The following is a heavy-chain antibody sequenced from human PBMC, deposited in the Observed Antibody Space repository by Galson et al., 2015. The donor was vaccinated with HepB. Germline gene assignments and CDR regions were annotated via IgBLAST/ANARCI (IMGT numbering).Heavy chain of an antibody. V-gene: IGHV3-48*02. J-gene: IGHJ4*02. D-gene: IGHD3-22*01. Sequence: SLRLSCAASGFTFSSYSMNWVRQAPGKGLEWVSYISSSSSTIYYADSVKGRFTISRDNAKNSLYLQMNSLRDEDTAVYYCARDNHYYDSSGYYLPAYYFDYWGQGTLVTVSS. CDR1: GFTFSSYS. CDR2: ISSSSSTI. CDR3: ARDNHYYDSSGYYLPAYYFDY.